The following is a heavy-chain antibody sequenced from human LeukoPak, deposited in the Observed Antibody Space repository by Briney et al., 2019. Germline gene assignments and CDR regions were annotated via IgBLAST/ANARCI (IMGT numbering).Heavy chain of an antibody. Sequence: SETLSLSCTVSGGSIYGQYWSWIRQPPGKGLEWMGYIYSIGGTKYTTSPPSRVTMSVDTSKNQFSLKLDSVTAADTGVYYCARGGMERHFDYWGQGTLVTVSS. CDR1: GGSIYGQY. CDR3: ARGGMERHFDY. CDR2: IYSIGGT. D-gene: IGHD1-1*01. V-gene: IGHV4-59*11. J-gene: IGHJ4*02.